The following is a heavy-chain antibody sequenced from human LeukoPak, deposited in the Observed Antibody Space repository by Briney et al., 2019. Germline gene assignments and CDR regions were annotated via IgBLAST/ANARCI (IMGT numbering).Heavy chain of an antibody. D-gene: IGHD4-17*01. Sequence: GGSLRLSCAASAFTFSNYAMSWFRQAPGKGLEWVSVISGSGGKTYYADSVKGRFTISRDSSRNTVFLQMNSLRAEDTAVYYCAKGAEDFGDSTTDYWGQGTLVTVSS. CDR3: AKGAEDFGDSTTDY. V-gene: IGHV3-23*01. J-gene: IGHJ4*02. CDR2: ISGSGGKT. CDR1: AFTFSNYA.